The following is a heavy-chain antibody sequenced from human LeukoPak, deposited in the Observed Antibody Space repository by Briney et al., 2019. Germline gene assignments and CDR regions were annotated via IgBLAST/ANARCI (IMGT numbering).Heavy chain of an antibody. J-gene: IGHJ6*03. V-gene: IGHV4-4*07. CDR1: GGSISNYY. CDR2: IYTSGTT. CDR3: AREAYYYDSSGSLYYYYYMDV. D-gene: IGHD3-22*01. Sequence: SETLSLTCTVSGGSISNYYWSWIRQPAGKGLEWIGRIYTSGTTHYNPSLKSRVTISVDTSKNQFSLKLSSVTAADTAVYYCAREAYYYDSSGSLYYYYYMDVWGKGTTVTISS.